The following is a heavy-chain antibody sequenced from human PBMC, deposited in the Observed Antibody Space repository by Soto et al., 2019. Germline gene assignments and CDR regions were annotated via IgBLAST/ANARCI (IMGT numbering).Heavy chain of an antibody. CDR1: GYSFTDYY. V-gene: IGHV1-2*02. CDR2: INTKTGGT. CDR3: ARVGPTGWFDP. Sequence: QVHLVQSGAEVKKPGASVKVSCKASGYSFTDYYMHWVRQAPGQGLEWMGWINTKTGGTNYAQRVQGKVTMTGETSINTAYMELSRLRSDDTAVYYCARVGPTGWFDPWGQGTVVTVSS. J-gene: IGHJ5*02.